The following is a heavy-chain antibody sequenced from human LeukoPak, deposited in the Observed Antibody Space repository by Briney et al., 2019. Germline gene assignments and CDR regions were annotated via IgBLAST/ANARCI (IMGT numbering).Heavy chain of an antibody. Sequence: SETLSLTCSVSGDSISTSSYYWGWIRQPPGTGLEWIGTIYYSGSTYYNPSLTSRVTISVDTSKNQFSLKLSSVTAADTAVYYCARHPGYYYYYMDVWGKGTTVTISS. J-gene: IGHJ6*03. CDR2: IYYSGST. CDR1: GDSISTSSYY. V-gene: IGHV4-39*01. CDR3: ARHPGYYYYYMDV.